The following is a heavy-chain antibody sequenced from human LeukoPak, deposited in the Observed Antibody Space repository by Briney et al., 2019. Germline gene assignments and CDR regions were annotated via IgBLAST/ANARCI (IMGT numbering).Heavy chain of an antibody. D-gene: IGHD3/OR15-3a*01. CDR2: IGSAGDT. CDR1: GFTFSSYD. Sequence: PGGSLRLSCAASGFTFSSYDMHWVRQATGKGLEWVSTIGSAGDTYYPGSVKGRFTISRENAKNSLYLYLQMNSLRDEDTAVYYCARKVGFFSTLDYGMDVRGQGTTVTVSS. V-gene: IGHV3-13*01. CDR3: ARKVGFFSTLDYGMDV. J-gene: IGHJ6*02.